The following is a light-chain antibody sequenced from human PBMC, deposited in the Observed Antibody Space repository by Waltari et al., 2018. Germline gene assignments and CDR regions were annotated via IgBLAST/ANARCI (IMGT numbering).Light chain of an antibody. CDR1: QGISNY. CDR2: VAS. J-gene: IGKJ3*01. Sequence: DIQMTQSPSSLSASVGARVTITCRASQGISNYLSWYHQKPGKPPKRLISVASSLEPGVPSRFSGSGSCTQFTLTISGLQPEEFATYYCLQYYSEPFTFGPGTKLEIK. V-gene: IGKV1-17*01. CDR3: LQYYSEPFT.